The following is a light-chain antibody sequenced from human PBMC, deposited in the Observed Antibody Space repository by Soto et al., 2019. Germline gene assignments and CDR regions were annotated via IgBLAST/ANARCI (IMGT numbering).Light chain of an antibody. Sequence: EIVLTQSPGTLSLSPGERATLSCRASQSVSSSYLAWYQQKPGQAPSLLIYGASSRATGIPHRFSGSGSGTDFTLTISRLEPEDFAVYYCHQYGSSPLTFGGGSKVEIK. CDR1: QSVSSSY. CDR2: GAS. V-gene: IGKV3-20*01. CDR3: HQYGSSPLT. J-gene: IGKJ4*01.